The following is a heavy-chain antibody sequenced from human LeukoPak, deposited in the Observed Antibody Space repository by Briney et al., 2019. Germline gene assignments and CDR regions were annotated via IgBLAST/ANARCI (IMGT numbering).Heavy chain of an antibody. CDR2: INPSGGST. D-gene: IGHD6-13*01. CDR3: ARETGYSSSWNDY. V-gene: IGHV1-46*01. J-gene: IGHJ4*02. CDR1: GYTFTTYY. Sequence: ASVKVSCKASGYTFTTYYIHWVRQAPGQGLEWMGIINPSGGSTNYAQKFQGRVTMTRDTSTSTVYMELSGLTSEDTGVYYCARETGYSSSWNDYWGQGTLVTVSS.